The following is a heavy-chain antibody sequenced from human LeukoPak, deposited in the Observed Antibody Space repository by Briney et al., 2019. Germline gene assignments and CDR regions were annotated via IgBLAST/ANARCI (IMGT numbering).Heavy chain of an antibody. D-gene: IGHD5-18*01. CDR2: IYYSGNT. CDR1: GGSISTSAYY. J-gene: IGHJ3*02. CDR3: ARSRSGYSYDHAAFEI. Sequence: SETLSLTCIVSGGSISTSAYYWGWIHQPPGEGLQWIGSIYYSGNTYYNPSLKSRVTISVDTSRNQFSLKLSSVTAADTAVYYCARSRSGYSYDHAAFEIWGQGTMVTVSS. V-gene: IGHV4-39*07.